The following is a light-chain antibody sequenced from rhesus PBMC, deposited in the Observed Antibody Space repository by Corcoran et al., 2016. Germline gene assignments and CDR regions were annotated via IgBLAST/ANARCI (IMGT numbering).Light chain of an antibody. CDR2: KAS. CDR3: LQYSSSPRT. V-gene: IGKV1-22*01. Sequence: DIQMTQSPSSLSASVGDTVTITCRASQSISSWLDWYQQKPGKAPNLLNYKASSLQSGVPSRFSVSGSVKDFTLTISSLQPEDCATYYCLQYSSSPRTFGQGTKVEIK. J-gene: IGKJ1*01. CDR1: QSISSW.